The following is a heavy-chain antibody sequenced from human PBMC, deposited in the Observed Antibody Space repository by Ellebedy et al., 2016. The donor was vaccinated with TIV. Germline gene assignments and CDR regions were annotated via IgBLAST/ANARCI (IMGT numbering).Heavy chain of an antibody. CDR1: GFSFGIYS. CDR3: ARDQGYSGYEYLDY. V-gene: IGHV3-48*02. D-gene: IGHD5-12*01. J-gene: IGHJ4*02. Sequence: GESLKISCAASGFSFGIYSMFWVRQAPGKGLEWVSYITGSSSNIYNADSVKGRFTIFRDNAKYSLYLQMNSLRDEDTAVYYCARDQGYSGYEYLDYWGQGTLVTVSS. CDR2: ITGSSSNI.